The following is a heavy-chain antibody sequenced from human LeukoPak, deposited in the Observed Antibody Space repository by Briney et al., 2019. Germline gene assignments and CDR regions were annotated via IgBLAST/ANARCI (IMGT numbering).Heavy chain of an antibody. CDR2: MNPNSGNT. V-gene: IGHV1-8*01. CDR1: GYTFTSYD. D-gene: IGHD6-19*01. CDR3: AGGLSSGWYSDY. Sequence: GASVKVSCKASGYTFTSYDINWVRQATGQGLEWMGWMNPNSGNTGYAQKFQGRVTMTRNTSISTAYMELSSLRSEDTAVYYRAGGLSSGWYSDYWGQGTLVTVSS. J-gene: IGHJ4*02.